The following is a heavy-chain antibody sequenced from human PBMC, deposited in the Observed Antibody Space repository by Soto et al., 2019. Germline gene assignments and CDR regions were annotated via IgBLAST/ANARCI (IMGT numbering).Heavy chain of an antibody. Sequence: ASVKVSCKASGYTFTSYGISWVRQAPGQGLEWMGWISAYNGNTNYAQKLQGRVTMTTDTSTSTAYMELRSLRSGDTAVYYCARERAIYDSSGYYLDYWGQGTLVTVSS. V-gene: IGHV1-18*01. CDR3: ARERAIYDSSGYYLDY. D-gene: IGHD3-22*01. CDR2: ISAYNGNT. J-gene: IGHJ4*02. CDR1: GYTFTSYG.